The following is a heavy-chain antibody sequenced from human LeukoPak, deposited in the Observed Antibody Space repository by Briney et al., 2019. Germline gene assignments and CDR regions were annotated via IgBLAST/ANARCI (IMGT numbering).Heavy chain of an antibody. V-gene: IGHV4-39*01. D-gene: IGHD3-16*01. CDR1: GGSISSSSYY. Sequence: SETLFLTCTVSGGSISSSSYYWGWIRQPPGKGLEWIGSIYYSGSTYYNPSLKSRVTISVDTSKNQFSLKLSSVTAADTAVYYCARHLMAVMDPWGQGTLVTVSS. CDR2: IYYSGST. CDR3: ARHLMAVMDP. J-gene: IGHJ5*02.